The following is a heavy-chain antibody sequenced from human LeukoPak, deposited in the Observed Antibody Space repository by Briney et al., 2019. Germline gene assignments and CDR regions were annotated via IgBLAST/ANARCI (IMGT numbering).Heavy chain of an antibody. CDR2: IDPSDSYT. D-gene: IGHD3-22*01. Sequence: GESLQISCKGSGYSFTSYWISWVRQMPGKGLEWMGRIDPSDSYTNYSPSFQGHVTISADKSISTAYLQWSSLKASDTAMYYCASSSYDSRPFDYWGQGTLVTVSS. J-gene: IGHJ4*02. V-gene: IGHV5-10-1*01. CDR1: GYSFTSYW. CDR3: ASSSYDSRPFDY.